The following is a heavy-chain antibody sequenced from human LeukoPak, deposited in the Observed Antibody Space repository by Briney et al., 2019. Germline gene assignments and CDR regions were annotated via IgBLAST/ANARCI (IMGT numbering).Heavy chain of an antibody. CDR1: GGSISSYY. J-gene: IGHJ4*02. D-gene: IGHD1-26*01. CDR2: IYYSGST. Sequence: SETLSLTCTVSGGSISSYYWSWIRRPPGKGLEWIGYIYYSGSTNYNPSLKSRGTISVDTSKNQFSLKLSSVTAADTAVYYCARDQGGATDYWGQGTLVTVSS. CDR3: ARDQGGATDY. V-gene: IGHV4-59*01.